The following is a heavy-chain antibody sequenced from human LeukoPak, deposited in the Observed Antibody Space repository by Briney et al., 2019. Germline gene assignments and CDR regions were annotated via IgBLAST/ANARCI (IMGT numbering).Heavy chain of an antibody. J-gene: IGHJ4*02. Sequence: SETLSLTCAVSGGSISSTNWWSWVRQPPGKGLEWVGEIHLSGSTNYNPSLKSRVTISGDKSKNQFSLKLSSVTAADTAVYYCARQYYYDSSGYFDYWGQGTLVTVSS. CDR3: ARQYYYDSSGYFDY. D-gene: IGHD3-22*01. V-gene: IGHV4-4*02. CDR2: IHLSGST. CDR1: GGSISSTNW.